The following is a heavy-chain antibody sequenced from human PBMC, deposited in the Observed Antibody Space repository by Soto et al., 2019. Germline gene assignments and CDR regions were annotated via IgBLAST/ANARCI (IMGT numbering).Heavy chain of an antibody. CDR3: AIYHLELFRFDY. CDR2: ISLYNGNT. Sequence: ASAKVCCKAYGFSFTSHGSSWVRQAPGQGLEWMGWISLYNGNTNYAQQFQGRVTITTDTSTSTAYMELRRLRSDDTAMYFCAIYHLELFRFDYWRQGTLVTVSS. J-gene: IGHJ4*02. CDR1: GFSFTSHG. D-gene: IGHD2-2*01. V-gene: IGHV1-18*04.